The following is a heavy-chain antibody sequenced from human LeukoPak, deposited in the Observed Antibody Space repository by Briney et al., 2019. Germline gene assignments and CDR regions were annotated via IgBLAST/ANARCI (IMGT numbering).Heavy chain of an antibody. CDR1: GNPFSTYG. D-gene: IGHD3-10*01. CDR2: ITTSNGNT. J-gene: IGHJ4*02. V-gene: IGHV1-18*01. CDR3: ATMRRDYSSTPERYFDY. Sequence: ASVKVSCKASGNPFSTYGISWVRQAPGQGLEWMAWITTSNGNTNYAQKFQGRVTVTTDTSTSTTYIELRSLRSDDTAVYYCATMRRDYSSTPERYFDYWGQGTLVTVSS.